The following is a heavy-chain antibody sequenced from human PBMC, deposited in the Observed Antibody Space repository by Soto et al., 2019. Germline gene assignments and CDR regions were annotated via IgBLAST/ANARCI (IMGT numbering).Heavy chain of an antibody. Sequence: QVQLQESGPGLVKPSQTLSLTCTVSGGSISSGGYYWSWIRQHPGKGLEWIGYIYYSGSTYYNPSIKILVTISGDTSKNHFSLKRSSVIAADTAVYYCAREAGDSNYLRVFDYWGQGTLVTVSS. CDR2: IYYSGST. J-gene: IGHJ4*02. CDR3: AREAGDSNYLRVFDY. CDR1: GGSISSGGYY. V-gene: IGHV4-31*01. D-gene: IGHD4-4*01.